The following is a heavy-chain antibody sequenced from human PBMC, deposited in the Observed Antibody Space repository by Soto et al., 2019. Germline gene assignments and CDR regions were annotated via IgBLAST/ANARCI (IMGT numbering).Heavy chain of an antibody. D-gene: IGHD3-10*01. J-gene: IGHJ4*02. CDR3: ANFQALYYYGSGSYFYY. CDR1: GFTFSSYA. CDR2: ISGSGGST. V-gene: IGHV3-23*01. Sequence: PGGSLRLSCAASGFTFSSYAMSWVRQAPGKGLEWVSAISGSGGSTYYADSVKGRFTISRDNSKNTLYLQMNSLRAEDTAVYYCANFQALYYYGSGSYFYYWGQGTLVTVSS.